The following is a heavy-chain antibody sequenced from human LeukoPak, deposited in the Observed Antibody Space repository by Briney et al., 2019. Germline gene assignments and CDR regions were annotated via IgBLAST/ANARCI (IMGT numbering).Heavy chain of an antibody. CDR3: ATLEIGDYYFDY. D-gene: IGHD3-16*01. Sequence: ASETLSLTCTVSGGSISSRPYYWGWVRQPPGKGLEWIGSISYSGSIHYNPSLKGRVTISVDTSKNHFSLRLSSVTAADTAVYYCATLEIGDYYFDYWGQGTLVTVSS. CDR1: GGSISSRPYY. J-gene: IGHJ4*02. V-gene: IGHV4-39*01. CDR2: ISYSGSI.